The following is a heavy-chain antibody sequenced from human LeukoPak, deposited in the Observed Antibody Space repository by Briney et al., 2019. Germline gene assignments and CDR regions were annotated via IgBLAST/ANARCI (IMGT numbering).Heavy chain of an antibody. Sequence: GGSLRLSCAASGFIFSDYYMNWIRQAPGKGLEWVSYISSSGSTIYYADSVKGRFTISRDNAKNSLYLQMNSLRAEDTAVYYCARGNVAVSRDYWGQGTLATVSS. J-gene: IGHJ4*02. D-gene: IGHD2-15*01. V-gene: IGHV3-11*04. CDR2: ISSSGSTI. CDR1: GFIFSDYY. CDR3: ARGNVAVSRDY.